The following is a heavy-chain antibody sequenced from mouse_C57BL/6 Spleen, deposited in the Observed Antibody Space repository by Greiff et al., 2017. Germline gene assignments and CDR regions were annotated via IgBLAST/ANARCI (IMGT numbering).Heavy chain of an antibody. J-gene: IGHJ3*01. V-gene: IGHV1-66*01. D-gene: IGHD3-2*02. CDR2: IYPGSGNT. Sequence: QVRLQQSGPELVKPGASVKISCKASGYSFTSYYIHWVKQRPGQGLEWIGWIYPGSGNTKYNEKVTGKATLTADTSSSSAYMQLSSLTYEDSAVYYGAIDSSGFFAYWGQGTLVTVSA. CDR1: GYSFTSYY. CDR3: AIDSSGFFAY.